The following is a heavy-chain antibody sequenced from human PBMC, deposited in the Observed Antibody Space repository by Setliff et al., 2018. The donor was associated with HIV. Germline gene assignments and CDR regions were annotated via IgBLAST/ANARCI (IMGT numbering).Heavy chain of an antibody. CDR1: GFTFSSYA. V-gene: IGHV3-23*01. J-gene: IGHJ5*02. CDR3: AKDLVDFWSGYYTGSWFDP. CDR2: ISGSGGST. D-gene: IGHD3-3*01. Sequence: PGGSLRLSCAASGFTFSSYAMSWVRQAPGKGLEWVSAISGSGGSTYYADSVKGRFTISRDNSKNTLYLQMNSLRAEDTAVYYCAKDLVDFWSGYYTGSWFDPWGQGTLVTVSS.